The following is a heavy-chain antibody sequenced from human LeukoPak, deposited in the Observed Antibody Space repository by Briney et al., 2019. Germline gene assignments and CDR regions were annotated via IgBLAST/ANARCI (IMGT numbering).Heavy chain of an antibody. CDR3: KTVTAPYAFDI. J-gene: IGHJ3*02. Sequence: GGSLRLSCTAPGFTFGDYAMSWLRQAPGKGLEWVGFIRSKAYGGTTEYAASVKGRFTISRDDSKSIAYLQMNSLKTEDTAVYYCKTVTAPYAFDIWGQGTMVTVSS. CDR1: GFTFGDYA. CDR2: IRSKAYGGTT. D-gene: IGHD4-17*01. V-gene: IGHV3-49*03.